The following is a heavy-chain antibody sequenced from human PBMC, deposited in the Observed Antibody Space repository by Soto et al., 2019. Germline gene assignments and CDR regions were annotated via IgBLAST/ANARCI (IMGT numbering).Heavy chain of an antibody. CDR2: IKQDGSEK. D-gene: IGHD6-19*01. J-gene: IGHJ5*02. Sequence: GGSLRLSCAASGFTFSSYWMSWVRQAPGKGLEWVANIKQDGSEKYYVDSVKGRFTISRDNAKNSLYLQMNSLRAEDTAVYYSARDRVAGTDGVEFFNWFDPWGQGTLVTVSS. CDR3: ARDRVAGTDGVEFFNWFDP. V-gene: IGHV3-7*03. CDR1: GFTFSSYW.